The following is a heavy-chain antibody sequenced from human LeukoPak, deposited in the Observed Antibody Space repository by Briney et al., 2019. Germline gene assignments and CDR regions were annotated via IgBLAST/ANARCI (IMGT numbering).Heavy chain of an antibody. CDR3: AREDYDDAFDI. D-gene: IGHD4-17*01. J-gene: IGHJ3*02. CDR2: INAGNGNT. V-gene: IGHV1-3*01. CDR1: GYTFTSYA. Sequence: ASVTVSCKASGYTFTSYAMHWVRQAPGQRVEWMGWINAGNGNTKYSQKFQGRVTITRDTSASTAYMELSSLRSEDTAVYYCAREDYDDAFDIWGQGTMVTVSS.